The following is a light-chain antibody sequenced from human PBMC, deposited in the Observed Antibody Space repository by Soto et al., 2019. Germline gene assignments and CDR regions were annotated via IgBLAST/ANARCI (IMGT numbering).Light chain of an antibody. CDR3: QQSYSTPWT. CDR1: QSISSY. CDR2: AAS. V-gene: IGKV1-39*01. J-gene: IGKJ1*01. Sequence: DIKMTQSPSSLSASVGDRVTITCRASQSISSYLNCYQQKPGKAPKLLIYAASSLQSGVPPRFSGSGSGTDFTLTISSLQPEDFATYYCQQSYSTPWTFGQGTKGDIK.